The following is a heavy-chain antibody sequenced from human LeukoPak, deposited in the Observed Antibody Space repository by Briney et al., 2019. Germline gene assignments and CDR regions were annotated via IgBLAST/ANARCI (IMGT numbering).Heavy chain of an antibody. J-gene: IGHJ3*01. D-gene: IGHD3-22*01. CDR1: GFTFSSYA. CDR3: ASNYYDSSG. CDR2: ISYDGSNK. Sequence: GGSLRLSCAASGFTFSSYAMHWVRQAPGKGLEWVAVISYDGSNKYYADSVKGRFTISRDNAKNTLYLQMNSLRAEDTAVYYCASNYYDSSGWGQGTLVIVSS. V-gene: IGHV3-30-3*01.